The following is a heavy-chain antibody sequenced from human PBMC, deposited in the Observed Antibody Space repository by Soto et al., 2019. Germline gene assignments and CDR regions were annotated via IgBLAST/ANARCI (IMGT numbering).Heavy chain of an antibody. CDR2: IYPGDSDT. Sequence: GESLKISCKGSGYTFTDYWIGWVRQLPGKGLEWMGIIYPGDSDTRYSPSFQGHVTITVDKSTNTAYLQWNTLRASDTAMYYCERNISNLRSSSYAMDVCGPGTTLTVSS. CDR3: ERNISNLRSSSYAMDV. D-gene: IGHD3-3*01. V-gene: IGHV5-51*01. CDR1: GYTFTDYW. J-gene: IGHJ6*02.